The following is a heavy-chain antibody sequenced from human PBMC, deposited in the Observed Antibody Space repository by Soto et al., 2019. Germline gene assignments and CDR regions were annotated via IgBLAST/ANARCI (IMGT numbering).Heavy chain of an antibody. Sequence: QVQLVRSGGEVKKPGASVKVSCKASGYTFTTFGITWVRQVPGQGLEWLGWISTSTGNTNYTQNLQGRLTLTTDTSTRTAYMELRSLTSDDTAVYYCARSPRVIVTAKGTLDFWGQGTLITVSS. CDR2: ISTSTGNT. D-gene: IGHD2-21*02. CDR3: ARSPRVIVTAKGTLDF. V-gene: IGHV1-18*04. CDR1: GYTFTTFG. J-gene: IGHJ4*02.